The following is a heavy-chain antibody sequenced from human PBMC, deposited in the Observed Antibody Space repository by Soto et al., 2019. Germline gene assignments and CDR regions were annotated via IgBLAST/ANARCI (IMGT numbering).Heavy chain of an antibody. CDR2: IVVGSGNT. D-gene: IGHD3-16*02. J-gene: IGHJ4*02. CDR3: AADGYYDYIWGSYRFDY. Sequence: ASVKVSCKASGFTFTSSAMQWVRQARGQRLEWIGWIVVGSGNTNYAQKFQERVTITRDMSTSTAYMELSSLRSEDTAVYYCAADGYYDYIWGSYRFDYWGQGTLVTVSS. CDR1: GFTFTSSA. V-gene: IGHV1-58*02.